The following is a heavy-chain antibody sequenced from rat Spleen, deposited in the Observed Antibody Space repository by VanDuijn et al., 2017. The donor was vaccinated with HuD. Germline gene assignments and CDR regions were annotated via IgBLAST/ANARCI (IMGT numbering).Heavy chain of an antibody. V-gene: IGHV5-29*01. Sequence: EVQLVESGGGLVQPGRSLKLSCAASGFTFSDYGMAWVRQAPTKGLEWVATISYDGNSIYYRDSVKGRFTISRDNAQSTLYLQMDSLRSEDTATYYCTRAGFLRDWYFDFWGPRTMVTVSS. CDR3: TRAGFLRDWYFDF. J-gene: IGHJ1*01. CDR1: GFTFSDYG. CDR2: ISYDGNSI. D-gene: IGHD2-2*01.